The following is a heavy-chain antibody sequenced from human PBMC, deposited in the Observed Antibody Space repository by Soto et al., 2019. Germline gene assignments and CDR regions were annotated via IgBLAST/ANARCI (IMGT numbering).Heavy chain of an antibody. D-gene: IGHD2-2*03. Sequence: GGSLRLSCAASGFTFSSYGMHWVRQAPGKGLEWVAFIWYDGSNKYYADSVKGRFTISRDNSENTLYLQMNSLRAEDTAVYYCARRLDFDYWGQGTLVTVSS. CDR3: ARRLDFDY. V-gene: IGHV3-33*01. CDR1: GFTFSSYG. CDR2: IWYDGSNK. J-gene: IGHJ4*02.